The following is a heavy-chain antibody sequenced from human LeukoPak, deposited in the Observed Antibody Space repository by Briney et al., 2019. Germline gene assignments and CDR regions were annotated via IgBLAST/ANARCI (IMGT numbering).Heavy chain of an antibody. CDR3: AREERMITFGGVIVSAGYYYMDV. V-gene: IGHV3-7*01. Sequence: PGGSLRLSCAASGFTFSSYWMSWVRQAPGKGLEWVANIKQDGSEKYYVDSVKDRFTISRDNAKSSLYLQMNSLRVEDTAVYYCAREERMITFGGVIVSAGYYYMDVWGKGTTVTISS. J-gene: IGHJ6*03. D-gene: IGHD3-16*02. CDR2: IKQDGSEK. CDR1: GFTFSSYW.